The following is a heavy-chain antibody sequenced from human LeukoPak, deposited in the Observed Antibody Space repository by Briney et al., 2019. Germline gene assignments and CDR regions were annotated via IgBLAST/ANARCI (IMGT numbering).Heavy chain of an antibody. V-gene: IGHV4-4*07. CDR1: GGSISSYY. CDR3: ARGPRYYYYYMDV. CDR2: IYTSGST. Sequence: PSETLSLTCTVSGGSISSYYWSWIRQPAGKGLEWIGRIYTSGSTNYNPSLKSRVTMSVDTSKNQFSLKLSPVTAADTVVYYCARGPRYYYYYMDVWGKGTTVTVSS. J-gene: IGHJ6*03.